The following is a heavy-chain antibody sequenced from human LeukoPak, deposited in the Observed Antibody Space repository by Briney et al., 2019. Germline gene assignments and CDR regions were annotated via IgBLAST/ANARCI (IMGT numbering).Heavy chain of an antibody. CDR3: ARTPGSSSWYDLDY. J-gene: IGHJ4*02. CDR2: INPNSGGT. V-gene: IGHV1-2*02. Sequence: ASVKVSCKASGYSFTDYYVHWVRQAPGQGLQWMGWINPNSGGTYYAQQFQGRVTMTRDTSISTAYMELSRLRSDDTAVYYCARTPGSSSWYDLDYWGQGTLVTVSS. D-gene: IGHD6-13*01. CDR1: GYSFTDYY.